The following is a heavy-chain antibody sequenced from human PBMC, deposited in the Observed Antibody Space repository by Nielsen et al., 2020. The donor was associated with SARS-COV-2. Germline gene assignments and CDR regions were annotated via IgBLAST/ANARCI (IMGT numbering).Heavy chain of an antibody. CDR2: IYYSGST. D-gene: IGHD1-7*01. J-gene: IGHJ4*02. CDR1: GGSVSSGSYY. Sequence: SETLSLTCTVSGGSVSSGSYYWSWIRQPPGKGLEWIGYIYYSGSTYYNPSLKSRVTISVDTSKNQFSLKLSSVTAADTAVYYCAREGRLELSFDYWGQGTLVTVSS. V-gene: IGHV4-61*01. CDR3: AREGRLELSFDY.